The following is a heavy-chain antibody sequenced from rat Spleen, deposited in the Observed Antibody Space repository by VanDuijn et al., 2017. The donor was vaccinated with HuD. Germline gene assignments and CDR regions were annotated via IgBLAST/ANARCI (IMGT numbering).Heavy chain of an antibody. CDR1: GFTFSGFY. J-gene: IGHJ2*01. V-gene: IGHV4-2*01. CDR3: ARKLSGYGDY. Sequence: EVQLVESGGGLVQPGRSLKLSCAASGFTFSGFYMGWVRQAPGKGLEWIGEINKDSSTINYTSSLKDKFTISRDNAQNTLYLQMSKLGSEDTAIYYCARKLSGYGDYWGQVVMVTVSS. D-gene: IGHD4-3*01. CDR2: INKDSSTI.